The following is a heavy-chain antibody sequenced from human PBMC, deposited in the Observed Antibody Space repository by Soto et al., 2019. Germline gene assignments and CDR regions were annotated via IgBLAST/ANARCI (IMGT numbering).Heavy chain of an antibody. D-gene: IGHD2-15*01. CDR1: GYTFTTYA. V-gene: IGHV1-3*01. CDR3: ARDCTGGSCFCIY. J-gene: IGHJ4*02. Sequence: ASVKVSCKASGYTFTTYAMHWVRQAPGQRLEWMGWINAGNGNTKYSQKFQGRVTMTTDTSTNTAYMELRSLTSDDTAVYYCARDCTGGSCFCIYWGQGPLVTVSS. CDR2: INAGNGNT.